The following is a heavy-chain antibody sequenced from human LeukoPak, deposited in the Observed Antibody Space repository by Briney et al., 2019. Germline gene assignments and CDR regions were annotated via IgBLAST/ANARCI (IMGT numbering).Heavy chain of an antibody. J-gene: IGHJ5*02. CDR2: IYYSGST. CDR3: ARHMRSYYDFWSGPVVFDP. D-gene: IGHD3-3*01. CDR1: GFTFSDYY. V-gene: IGHV4-39*01. Sequence: SGGSLRLSCAASGFTFSDYYMSWIRQPPGKGLEWIGSIYYSGSTYYNPSLKSRVTISVDTSKNQFSLKLSSVTAADTAVYYCARHMRSYYDFWSGPVVFDPWGQGTLVTVSS.